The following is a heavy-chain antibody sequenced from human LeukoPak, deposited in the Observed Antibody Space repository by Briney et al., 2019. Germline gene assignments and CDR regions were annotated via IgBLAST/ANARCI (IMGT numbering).Heavy chain of an antibody. CDR2: IKSKTDGGTT. D-gene: IGHD1-1*01. CDR1: RFTFSNAW. Sequence: GGSLRLSCAASRFTFSNAWMSWVRQAPGKGLEWVGRIKSKTDGGTTDYAAPVKGRFTISRDDSKNTLYLQMNSLKTEDTAVYYCTTDNVRPWRAFDIWGQGTMVTVSS. J-gene: IGHJ3*02. CDR3: TTDNVRPWRAFDI. V-gene: IGHV3-15*01.